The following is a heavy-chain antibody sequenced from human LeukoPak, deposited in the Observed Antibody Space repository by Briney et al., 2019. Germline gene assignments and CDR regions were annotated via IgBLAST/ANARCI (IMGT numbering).Heavy chain of an antibody. CDR1: GGTFSNFA. CDR3: AREMGDREFYFDY. V-gene: IGHV1-69*04. D-gene: IGHD3-10*01. Sequence: GSSVKVSCKAFGGTFSNFAFSWVRQAPGQGLQWVGRIIPIVDVTSYAQNFKGRVTITADESTTTAYMELSSLRSEDTAVYYCAREMGDREFYFDYWGQGTLVTVSS. CDR2: IIPIVDVT. J-gene: IGHJ4*02.